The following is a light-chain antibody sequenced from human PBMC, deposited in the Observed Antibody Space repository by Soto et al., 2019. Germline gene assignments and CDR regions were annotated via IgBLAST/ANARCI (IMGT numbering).Light chain of an antibody. Sequence: AIEMTQSQSSLSASVGDRVSITCRASQDIRNDLGWYQQKPGKAPKVLIYDTYTVQSGVPSRFSGSRSGTDFTLTISSLQPEDIATYYCLQDNMYPLTFGGGTKADIK. CDR2: DTY. J-gene: IGKJ4*01. CDR3: LQDNMYPLT. V-gene: IGKV1-6*01. CDR1: QDIRND.